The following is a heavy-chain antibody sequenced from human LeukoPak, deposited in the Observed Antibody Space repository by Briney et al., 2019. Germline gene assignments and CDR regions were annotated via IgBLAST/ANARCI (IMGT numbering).Heavy chain of an antibody. J-gene: IGHJ4*02. CDR1: GGSFSGYY. Sequence: SSETVSLTCGVSGGSFSGYYWTWIHQPPGKGLEWIGEINHSGSASYNPSLKSRVTISLDTSKKQFSLKLSSVTAADTAVYYCARGQGTVTTHWGQGTLVTVSS. CDR2: INHSGSA. CDR3: ARGQGTVTTH. V-gene: IGHV4-34*01. D-gene: IGHD4-17*01.